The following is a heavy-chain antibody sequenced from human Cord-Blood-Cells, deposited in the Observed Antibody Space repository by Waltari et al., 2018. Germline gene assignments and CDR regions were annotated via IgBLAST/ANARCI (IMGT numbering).Heavy chain of an antibody. Sequence: EVHLVESGGGLVKPGGSLRLSCAASGFTFSTACTSWVRQAPGKGLEWVGRIKSKTDGGTTDYAAPVKGRFTISRDDSKNTLYLQMNSLKTEDTAVYYCTTDIVVPAANAFDIWGQGTMATVSS. V-gene: IGHV3-15*01. J-gene: IGHJ3*02. CDR2: IKSKTDGGTT. CDR1: GFTFSTAC. CDR3: TTDIVVPAANAFDI. D-gene: IGHD2-2*01.